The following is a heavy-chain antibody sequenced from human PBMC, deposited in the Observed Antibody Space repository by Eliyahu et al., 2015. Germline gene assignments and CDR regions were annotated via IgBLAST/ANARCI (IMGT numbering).Heavy chain of an antibody. CDR2: ISXDGVAD. V-gene: IGHV3-30*01. CDR1: GFPFNSXS. Sequence: QVQLVESGGGVVQPGRSLRLXCAAXGFPFNSXSIXWVRQAPGKGLEWVAVISXDGVADHYGGSVRGRFTISRDNSKNTLYLHMNSLRVEDTAVYYCARCRGTPYLRLPFDIWGQGTMVTVSS. D-gene: IGHD2/OR15-2a*01. CDR3: ARCRGTPYLRLPFDI. J-gene: IGHJ3*02.